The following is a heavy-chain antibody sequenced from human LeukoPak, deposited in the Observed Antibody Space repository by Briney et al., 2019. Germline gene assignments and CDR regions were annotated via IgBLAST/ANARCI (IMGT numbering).Heavy chain of an antibody. J-gene: IGHJ1*01. Sequence: PSGTLSLTCAVSGGSISSSNWWSWVRQPPGKGLEWIGEIYHSGSTNYNPSLKSRVTISVDKSKNQFSLKLSSVTAADTAVYYCARVSVSDIVVVPAAIRRAYFQHWGQGTLVTVSS. CDR1: GGSISSSNW. CDR2: IYHSGST. CDR3: ARVSVSDIVVVPAAIRRAYFQH. D-gene: IGHD2-2*01. V-gene: IGHV4-4*02.